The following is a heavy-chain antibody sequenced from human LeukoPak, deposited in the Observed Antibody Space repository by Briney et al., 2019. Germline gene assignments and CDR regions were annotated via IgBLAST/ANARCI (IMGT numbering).Heavy chain of an antibody. V-gene: IGHV4-39*01. CDR3: ARYYCSSTSCYHGY. J-gene: IGHJ4*02. D-gene: IGHD2-2*01. CDR2: IYYSGNT. CDR1: GGSISSSIYH. Sequence: SETLSLTCSVSGGSISSSIYHWGWIRQPPGKGLEWIGSIYYSGNTYYNPSLKSRVTISVDTSKNQFSLKLSSVSAADTAVYYCARYYCSSTSCYHGYWGQGTLVTVSS.